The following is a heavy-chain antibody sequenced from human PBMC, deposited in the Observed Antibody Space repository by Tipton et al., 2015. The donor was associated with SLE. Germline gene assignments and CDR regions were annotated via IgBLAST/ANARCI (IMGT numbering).Heavy chain of an antibody. V-gene: IGHV4-34*01. Sequence: TLSLTCAVYGGSFSGYYWSWIRQPPGKGLEWIGSIYYSGSTYYNPSLKSRVTISVDTSKNQLSLKLSSVTAADTAVYYCARGGIQLWYRWFDPWGQGTLVTVSS. J-gene: IGHJ5*02. CDR2: IYYSGST. CDR3: ARGGIQLWYRWFDP. D-gene: IGHD5-18*01. CDR1: GGSFSGYY.